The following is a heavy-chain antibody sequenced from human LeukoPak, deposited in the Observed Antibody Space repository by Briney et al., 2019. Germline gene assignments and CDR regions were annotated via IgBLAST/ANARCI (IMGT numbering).Heavy chain of an antibody. CDR1: VFTFSDYG. D-gene: IGHD6-13*01. CDR2: MSSDGTNK. J-gene: IGHJ4*02. Sequence: PGGALRLSCAASVFTFSDYGMHGVRQAPGKGLEGVGVMSSDGTNKYYTDSVRGPFTISRDNSKNTLYLQMNSLRAEDTAVYYCARASSSSYWRGVDYWGQGTLVTVSS. V-gene: IGHV3-33*01. CDR3: ARASSSSYWRGVDY.